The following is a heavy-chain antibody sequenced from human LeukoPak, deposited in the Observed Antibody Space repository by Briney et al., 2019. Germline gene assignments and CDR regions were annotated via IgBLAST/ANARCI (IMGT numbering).Heavy chain of an antibody. D-gene: IGHD2-2*02. CDR2: IKRDGSEK. Sequence: GGSLRLSCAASGFTFSTYWMSWVRQAPGKGLECVANIKRDGSEKYYVDSVKGRFTIFRDDAKSSLYLLMNSLRAEDTAVYFCARVYTGNRWHFDYWGQGTLVTVSS. V-gene: IGHV3-7*03. J-gene: IGHJ4*02. CDR1: GFTFSTYW. CDR3: ARVYTGNRWHFDY.